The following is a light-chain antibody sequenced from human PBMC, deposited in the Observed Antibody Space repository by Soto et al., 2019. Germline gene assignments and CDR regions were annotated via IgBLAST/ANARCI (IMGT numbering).Light chain of an antibody. CDR3: QQRSNWPLT. Sequence: EIVMAQSPATLSVSPGERATPSCRASQSVSSYLAWYQQKPGQAPRLLIYDASNRATGIPARFSGSGSGTDFTLTISSLEPEDFAVYYCQQRSNWPLTFGQGTKV. CDR1: QSVSSY. CDR2: DAS. J-gene: IGKJ1*01. V-gene: IGKV3-11*01.